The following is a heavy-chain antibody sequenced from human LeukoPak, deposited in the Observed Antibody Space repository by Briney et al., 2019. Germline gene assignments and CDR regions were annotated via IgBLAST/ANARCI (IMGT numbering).Heavy chain of an antibody. Sequence: GGSPRLSCAASGFTFSNYAMSWVRQAPGKGLKWVSTINNNGADTYYADSVKGRFTISRDNSYNTVSLQMNSLRDEDTGVYYCAKVPYSSSSDSYYFDYWGQGTLVTVSS. CDR1: GFTFSNYA. CDR3: AKVPYSSSSDSYYFDY. J-gene: IGHJ4*02. D-gene: IGHD6-6*01. CDR2: INNNGADT. V-gene: IGHV3-23*01.